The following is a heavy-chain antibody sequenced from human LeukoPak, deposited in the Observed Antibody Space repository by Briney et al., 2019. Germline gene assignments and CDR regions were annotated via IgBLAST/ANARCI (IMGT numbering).Heavy chain of an antibody. V-gene: IGHV1-2*02. CDR1: GYTFTDYF. D-gene: IGHD3-10*01. Sequence: ASVKVSCKASGYTFTDYFMHWVRQAPGQGLEWMGWINPNSGGTNYAQRFQGRVTMTRDTSISTVYMELRRLTSDDTAVYYCARGDGSGRYCIEYWGQGTLVAVAS. J-gene: IGHJ4*02. CDR2: INPNSGGT. CDR3: ARGDGSGRYCIEY.